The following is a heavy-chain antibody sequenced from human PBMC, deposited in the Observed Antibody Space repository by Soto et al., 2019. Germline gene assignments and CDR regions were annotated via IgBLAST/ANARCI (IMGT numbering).Heavy chain of an antibody. D-gene: IGHD3-10*02. CDR2: IYSSGLT. CDR1: GVSVSDKDSY. V-gene: IGHV4-39*01. J-gene: IGHJ4*02. CDR3: ARRSYYVTSGAFDY. Sequence: ETLSLTCNVSGVSVSDKDSYWGWVRQPPGKVPDLSATIYSSGLTDYXXSLKSRLXXSADTSKNQIXVKLGXLTAADVAIYYCARRSYYVTSGAFDYWGX.